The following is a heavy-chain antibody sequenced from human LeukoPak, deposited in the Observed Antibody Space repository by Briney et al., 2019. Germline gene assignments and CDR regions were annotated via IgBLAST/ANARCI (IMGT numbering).Heavy chain of an antibody. CDR2: INHSGST. D-gene: IGHD3-16*02. CDR1: GGSFSGYY. CDR3: ARADYVWGSYRTRYYFDY. J-gene: IGHJ4*02. V-gene: IGHV4-34*01. Sequence: SETLSLTCAVCGGSFSGYYWSWIRQPPGKGLEWIGEINHSGSTNYNPSLKSRVTISVDTSKNQFSLKLSSVTAADTAVYYCARADYVWGSYRTRYYFDYWGQGTLVTVSS.